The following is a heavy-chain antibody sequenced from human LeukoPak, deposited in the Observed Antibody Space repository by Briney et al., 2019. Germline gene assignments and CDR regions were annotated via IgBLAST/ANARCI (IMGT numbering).Heavy chain of an antibody. D-gene: IGHD1-7*01. CDR2: IIPISGTA. Sequence: SVKVSCKASGGTFSSYAISWVRQAPGQGLEWMGGIIPISGTANYAQKFQGRVTITADESTSTAYMELSSLRSEDTAVYYCASGTPPNYYYYYYMDVWGKGATVTVSS. CDR1: GGTFSSYA. CDR3: ASGTPPNYYYYYYMDV. V-gene: IGHV1-69*13. J-gene: IGHJ6*03.